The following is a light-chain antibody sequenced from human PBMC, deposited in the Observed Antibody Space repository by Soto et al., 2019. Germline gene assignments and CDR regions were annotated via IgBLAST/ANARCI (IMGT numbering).Light chain of an antibody. Sequence: DTQLTQSPSFLSASVGDRVTIACRASQDVSRSVGWYQQKPGTAPKLLISAASTLNSGVPSRFSGSGSGTDFTLTISSLQPEDFATYYCHQYNSYSPEWTFGQGTKVESK. CDR3: HQYNSYSPEWT. J-gene: IGKJ1*01. V-gene: IGKV1-9*01. CDR1: QDVSRS. CDR2: AAS.